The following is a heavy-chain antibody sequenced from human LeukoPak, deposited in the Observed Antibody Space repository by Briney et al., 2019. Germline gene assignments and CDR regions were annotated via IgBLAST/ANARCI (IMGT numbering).Heavy chain of an antibody. CDR3: ARAGAPDYYDSSGYVDY. V-gene: IGHV1-18*01. J-gene: IGHJ4*02. D-gene: IGHD3-22*01. CDR1: GYTFTSYG. CDR2: ISAYNGNT. Sequence: ASVKVSCKASGYTFTSYGISWVRQAPGQGLEWMGWISAYNGNTNYAQKFQGRVTMTRDTSTSTVYMELSSLRSEDTAVYYCARAGAPDYYDSSGYVDYWGQGTLVTVSS.